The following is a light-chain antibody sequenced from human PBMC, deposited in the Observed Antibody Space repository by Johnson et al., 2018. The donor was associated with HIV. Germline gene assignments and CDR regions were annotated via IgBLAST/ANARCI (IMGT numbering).Light chain of an antibody. J-gene: IGLJ1*01. CDR1: YSNIGNNY. CDR2: KND. V-gene: IGLV1-51*02. CDR3: GLWDTSLSAGGV. Sequence: QSVLTQSPSVSAAPGQKVTISCSGSYSNIGNNYVSWYQQLPGTAPKLLIYKNDKRPSGIPDRFSGSKSATSATLGITGLQTGDEAEYYCGLWDTSLSAGGVLGTGTTVTVL.